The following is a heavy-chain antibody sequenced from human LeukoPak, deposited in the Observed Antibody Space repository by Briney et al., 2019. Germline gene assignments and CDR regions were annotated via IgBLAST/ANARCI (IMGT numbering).Heavy chain of an antibody. Sequence: PSETLSLTCAVSGYSLSSGYYWGWIRPPPGKGLEWIGSIYHSGSTYYNPSLKSRVTISVDTSKNQFSLKLSSVTAADTAVYYCASYCSGGSCYNYHAFDIWGQGTMVTVSS. V-gene: IGHV4-38-2*01. CDR1: GYSLSSGYY. J-gene: IGHJ3*02. CDR2: IYHSGST. CDR3: ASYCSGGSCYNYHAFDI. D-gene: IGHD2-15*01.